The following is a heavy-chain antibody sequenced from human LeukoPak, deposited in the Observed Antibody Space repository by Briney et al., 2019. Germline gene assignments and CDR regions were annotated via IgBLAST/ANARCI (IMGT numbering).Heavy chain of an antibody. J-gene: IGHJ2*01. CDR3: ARGGHRYFDL. V-gene: IGHV1-8*03. CDR2: MNPNSGNI. Sequence: ASVKVSCKASGYTFTTLDINWVRQATGQGLEWMGWMNPNSGNIGYAQKFQGRVTITRNTSISTAYMELSSLRSEDTAVYYCARGGHRYFDLWGRGTLVTVSS. CDR1: GYTFTTLD.